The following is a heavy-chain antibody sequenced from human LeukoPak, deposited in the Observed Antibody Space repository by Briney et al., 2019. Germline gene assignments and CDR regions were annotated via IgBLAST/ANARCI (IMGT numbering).Heavy chain of an antibody. CDR3: AGDQGGSAHRHAFDI. CDR2: MYHTGSS. CDR1: GGSVYSSNYY. V-gene: IGHV4-61*01. Sequence: SETLSLTCTVSGGSVYSSNYYWSWIRQPPGKGLEWIGYMYHTGSSNYSPSLKSRLTISVDTSKNQFSLKLSSMTAADTAVYYCAGDQGGSAHRHAFDIWGQGTLVTVSS. D-gene: IGHD1-26*01. J-gene: IGHJ3*02.